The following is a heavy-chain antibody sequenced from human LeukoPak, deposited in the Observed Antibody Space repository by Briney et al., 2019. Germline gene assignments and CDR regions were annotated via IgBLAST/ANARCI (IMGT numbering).Heavy chain of an antibody. CDR1: GFTFSSYS. Sequence: GGSLRLSCAASGFTFSSYSMNWVRQAPGKGLEWVSYISSSSSTIYYSDSVKGRFTISRDNAKNSLYLQMNSLRAEDTAVYYCARDPARGYSYGALYWGQGTLVTVSS. J-gene: IGHJ4*02. CDR2: ISSSSSTI. V-gene: IGHV3-48*01. CDR3: ARDPARGYSYGALY. D-gene: IGHD5-18*01.